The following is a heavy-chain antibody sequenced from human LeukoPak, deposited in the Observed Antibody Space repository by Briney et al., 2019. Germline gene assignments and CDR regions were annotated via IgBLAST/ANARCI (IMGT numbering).Heavy chain of an antibody. J-gene: IGHJ6*03. CDR2: IYYSGST. Sequence: SETLSLTCTVFGGSISSSSYYWGWIRQPPGKGLEWIGSIYYSGSTYYNPSLKSRVTISVDTSKNQFSLKLSSVTAADTAVYYCAGRDYGSGSPYYYYYMDVWGKGTTVTVSS. D-gene: IGHD3-10*01. CDR1: GGSISSSSYY. V-gene: IGHV4-39*01. CDR3: AGRDYGSGSPYYYYYMDV.